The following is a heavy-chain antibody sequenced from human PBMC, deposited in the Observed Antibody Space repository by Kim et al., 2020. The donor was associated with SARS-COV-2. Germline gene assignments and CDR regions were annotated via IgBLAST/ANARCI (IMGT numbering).Heavy chain of an antibody. V-gene: IGHV3-49*04. J-gene: IGHJ4*02. CDR1: GFTFGDYA. D-gene: IGHD1-20*01. CDR2: IRSKAYGGTT. CDR3: TRCNWNYVDY. Sequence: GGSLRLSCTASGFTFGDYAMSWVRQAPGKGLEWVGFIRSKAYGGTTEYAASVKGRFTISRDDSKSIAYLQMNSLKTEDTAVYYCTRCNWNYVDYWGQGTLVTVSS.